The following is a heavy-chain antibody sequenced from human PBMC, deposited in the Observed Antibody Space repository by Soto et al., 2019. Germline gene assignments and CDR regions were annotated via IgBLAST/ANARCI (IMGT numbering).Heavy chain of an antibody. CDR2: IYDSGST. CDR1: GGSISSGGYY. V-gene: IGHV4-31*03. Sequence: QVQLQESGPGLVKPSQTLSLTCTVSGGSISSGGYYWSWIRQHPGKGLEWIGSIYDSGSTSYNPSLKSRVTISVDASKNQLSLKLASVTAADTAMYYCARGGTRAYFHHWGQGTLVTVSS. D-gene: IGHD1-1*01. J-gene: IGHJ1*01. CDR3: ARGGTRAYFHH.